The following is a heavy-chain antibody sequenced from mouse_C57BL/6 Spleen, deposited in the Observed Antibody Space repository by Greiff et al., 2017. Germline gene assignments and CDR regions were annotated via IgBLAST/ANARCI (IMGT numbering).Heavy chain of an antibody. CDR2: ISSGGIYT. CDR3: ARADYSNCEGFAY. D-gene: IGHD2-5*01. CDR1: GFNFSSYG. Sequence: LVESGGDLVMPGGSLKLSCAASGFNFSSYGMSWVRPTPDKRLEWVATISSGGIYTYYPDSVKGRFTISRDNAKNTLYLQMSSLKTEDTAMYYGARADYSNCEGFAYGGQGTLVTVSA. V-gene: IGHV5-6*01. J-gene: IGHJ3*01.